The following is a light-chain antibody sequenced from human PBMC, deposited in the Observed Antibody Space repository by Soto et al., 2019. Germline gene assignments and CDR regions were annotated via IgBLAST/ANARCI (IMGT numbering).Light chain of an antibody. CDR1: ESVSTN. CDR2: GAS. CDR3: QQYNNWIT. J-gene: IGKJ5*01. Sequence: EIVLTQSPATLSLSPGERATLSCRASESVSTNLAWYQQKPGQAPRLLIYGASTRATGIPARFSGSGSGTEFTLTISSLQSEDFVVYYCQQYNNWITFGQGTRLEIK. V-gene: IGKV3-15*01.